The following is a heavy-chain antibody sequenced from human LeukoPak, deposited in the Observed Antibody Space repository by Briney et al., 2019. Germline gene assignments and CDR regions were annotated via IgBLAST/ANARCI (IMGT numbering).Heavy chain of an antibody. CDR1: GGSISSGGYY. CDR3: ARSYGSGSYYPYYYYGMDV. Sequence: PSETLSLTCTVSGGSISSGGYYWSWIRQPPGKGLEWIGYIYYSGSTNYNPSLKSRVTISVDTSKNQFSLKLSSVTAADTAVYYCARSYGSGSYYPYYYYGMDVWGQGTTVTASS. CDR2: IYYSGST. V-gene: IGHV4-61*08. D-gene: IGHD3-10*01. J-gene: IGHJ6*02.